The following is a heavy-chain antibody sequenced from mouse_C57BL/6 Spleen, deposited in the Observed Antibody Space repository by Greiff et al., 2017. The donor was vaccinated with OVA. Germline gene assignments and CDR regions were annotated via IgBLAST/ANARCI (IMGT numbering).Heavy chain of an antibody. CDR2: IDPNSGGT. CDR1: GYTFTSYW. Sequence: QVQLQQPGAELVKPGASVKLSCKASGYTFTSYWMHWVKQRPGRGLEWIGSIDPNSGGTKYNEKFKGKATLTVDKPSSTAYMQLSSLTSEDSAVYYCGRRYDPDYYAMEYWGQGTSVTVSS. CDR3: GRRYDPDYYAMEY. D-gene: IGHD2-3*01. J-gene: IGHJ4*01. V-gene: IGHV1-72*01.